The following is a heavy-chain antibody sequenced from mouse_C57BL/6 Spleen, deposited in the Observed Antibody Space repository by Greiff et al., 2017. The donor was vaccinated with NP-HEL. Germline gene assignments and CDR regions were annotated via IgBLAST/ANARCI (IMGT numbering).Heavy chain of an antibody. CDR1: GYTFTSYT. V-gene: IGHV1-4*01. Sequence: QVQLQQSGAELARPGASVKMSCKASGYTFTSYTMHWVKQRPGQGLEWIGYINPSSGYTKYNQKFKDTATLTADKSSSTAYIQLSSLTSEDSAVYYCASPFTAVVTFAYWGQGTLVTVSA. CDR2: INPSSGYT. CDR3: ASPFTAVVTFAY. J-gene: IGHJ3*01. D-gene: IGHD1-1*01.